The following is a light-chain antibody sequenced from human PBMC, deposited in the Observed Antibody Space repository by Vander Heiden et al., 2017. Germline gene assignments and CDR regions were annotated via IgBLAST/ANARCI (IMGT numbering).Light chain of an antibody. V-gene: IGKV1-8*01. J-gene: IGKJ2*01. Sequence: AIRMTQSPSSFSASTGDRVTITCRASQGISSYLAWYQQKPGKAPKLLIYAASTLQSGVPSRFSGSGSGTDFTLTISCLQSEDFATYYCQQDDSSPLTFGQGTKLXIK. CDR3: QQDDSSPLT. CDR2: AAS. CDR1: QGISSY.